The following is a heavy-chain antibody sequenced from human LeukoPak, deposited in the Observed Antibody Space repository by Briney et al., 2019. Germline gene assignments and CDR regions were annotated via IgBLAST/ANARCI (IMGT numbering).Heavy chain of an antibody. V-gene: IGHV4-59*01. CDR2: IYYGGTT. D-gene: IGHD5-24*01. CDR3: ARVGLATNYDAFDI. CDR1: GGSISSYY. Sequence: PSETLSLTCTVSGGSISSYYRSWIRQPPGKGLEWVGYIYYGGTTTYNPSLKSRVTISVETSKDQFSLKLSSVTAADTAVYYCARVGLATNYDAFDIWGQGTMVTVSS. J-gene: IGHJ3*02.